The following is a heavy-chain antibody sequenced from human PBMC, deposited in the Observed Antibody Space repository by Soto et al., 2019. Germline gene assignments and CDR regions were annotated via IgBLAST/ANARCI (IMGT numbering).Heavy chain of an antibody. CDR1: GGSISSTGYF. D-gene: IGHD1-26*01. V-gene: IGHV4-31*03. CDR2: IFYSGST. CDR3: AREAGSGDYFDY. J-gene: IGHJ4*02. Sequence: QVQLQESGPGLVKPSQTLSLTCTVSGGSISSTGYFWTWIRQQPGKGLEWIGYIFYSGSTFHNPSLKSRVSIPVDTSKNQLSLELSSVTAGDTAVYYCAREAGSGDYFDYWGQGTLVSVSS.